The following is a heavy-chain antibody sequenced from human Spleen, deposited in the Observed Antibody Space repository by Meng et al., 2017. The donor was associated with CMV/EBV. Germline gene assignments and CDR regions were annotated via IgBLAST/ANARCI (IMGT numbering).Heavy chain of an antibody. D-gene: IGHD1-20*01. V-gene: IGHV1-2*02. CDR1: GYTFTRYH. CDR3: ARDRVGITGTRTKTGYYYYYGMDV. J-gene: IGHJ6*02. Sequence: ASVKVSCKASGYTFTRYHIHWVRQAPGQGLEWMGWINPNSGGTNYAQKFQGRVTMTRDTSISTAYMELSRLRSDDTAVYYCARDRVGITGTRTKTGYYYYYGMDVWGQGTTVTVSS. CDR2: INPNSGGT.